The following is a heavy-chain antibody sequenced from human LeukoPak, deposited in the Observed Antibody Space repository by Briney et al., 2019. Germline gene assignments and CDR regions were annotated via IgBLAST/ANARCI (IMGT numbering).Heavy chain of an antibody. Sequence: PGGSLRLSCAASGFIFSNYAMHWVRQAPGKGLEWVALISSDGSKIYYADSVKGRFTISRDNSRNTLYLQMNSLRAEDSAVYYCARGLHRRCSGGICYQPFDYWGRGTLVTVSS. J-gene: IGHJ4*02. D-gene: IGHD2-15*01. V-gene: IGHV3-30*04. CDR2: ISSDGSKI. CDR1: GFIFSNYA. CDR3: ARGLHRRCSGGICYQPFDY.